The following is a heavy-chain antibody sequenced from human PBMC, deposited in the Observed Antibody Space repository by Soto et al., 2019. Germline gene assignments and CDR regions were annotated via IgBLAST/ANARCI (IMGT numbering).Heavy chain of an antibody. CDR2: MYYNGNT. CDR1: GGSFTSTNYF. Sequence: QLQESGPGLVKPSETLSLTCTVSGGSFTSTNYFWGWIRQPPGKGLEWIGYMYYNGNTFYSPSLKSRVHMSVDTAKRQFPLDLSSVTAAYTAMYFRARLHIYDSRAAPTPVFPPRGLGAMVTVSS. J-gene: IGHJ1*01. V-gene: IGHV4-39*01. D-gene: IGHD3-22*01. CDR3: ARLHIYDSRAAPTPVFPP.